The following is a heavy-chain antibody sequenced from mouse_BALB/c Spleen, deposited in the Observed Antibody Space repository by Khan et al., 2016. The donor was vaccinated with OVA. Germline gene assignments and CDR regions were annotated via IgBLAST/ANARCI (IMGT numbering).Heavy chain of an antibody. Sequence: QVQLQQSGAELAKPVASVKMSCKASGYTFTTYWMHWVKQRPGQGLDWIGYINPSTGYTEYNQKFKDKTTLTADKSSSTAYMQLNSLTSEDSAVYYCARRGVYGIFAYWGQGTLVTVSA. D-gene: IGHD2-1*01. J-gene: IGHJ3*01. CDR2: INPSTGYT. V-gene: IGHV1-7*01. CDR1: GYTFTTYW. CDR3: ARRGVYGIFAY.